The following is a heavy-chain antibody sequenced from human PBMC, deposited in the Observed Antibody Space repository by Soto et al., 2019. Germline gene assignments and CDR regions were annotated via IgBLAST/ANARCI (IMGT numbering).Heavy chain of an antibody. CDR2: IIPIFGTA. Sequence: SVKVSCKASGGTFSSYAISWVRQAPGQGLEWMGGIIPIFGTANYAQKFQGRVTITADKSTSTAYMELSSLRSEDTAVYYCARACSGGSCSEAKKYYYYGMDVCDQGXTGTVYS. D-gene: IGHD2-15*01. CDR3: ARACSGGSCSEAKKYYYYGMDV. J-gene: IGHJ6*02. V-gene: IGHV1-69*06. CDR1: GGTFSSYA.